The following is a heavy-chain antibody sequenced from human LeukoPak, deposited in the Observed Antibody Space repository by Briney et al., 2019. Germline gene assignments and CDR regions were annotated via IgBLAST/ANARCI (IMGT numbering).Heavy chain of an antibody. CDR1: GFTFSSYW. CDR2: IKQDGSEK. D-gene: IGHD6-19*01. J-gene: IGHJ4*02. V-gene: IGHV3-7*01. CDR3: ARSKNPGYSSGWLDY. Sequence: PGGSLRLSCAASGFTFSSYWMSWVRQAPGKGLEWVANIKQDGSEKYYVDSMKGRFTISRDNAKNSLYLQMNSLRAEDTAVYYCARSKNPGYSSGWLDYWRQGTLVTVSS.